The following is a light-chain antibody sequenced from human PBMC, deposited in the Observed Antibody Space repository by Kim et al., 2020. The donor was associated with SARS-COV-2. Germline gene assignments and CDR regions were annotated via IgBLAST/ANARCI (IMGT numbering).Light chain of an antibody. CDR1: NIGIKS. Sequence: SYELTQPPSLSVAPGKTARITCGGDNIGIKSVHWYQQKPGQAPVLVIYYDSDRPTGIPERFSGSNSGDTATLTISRVEAGDEADYYCQVWDRSSDHPVFGGGTQLTVL. V-gene: IGLV3-21*04. CDR2: YDS. J-gene: IGLJ2*01. CDR3: QVWDRSSDHPV.